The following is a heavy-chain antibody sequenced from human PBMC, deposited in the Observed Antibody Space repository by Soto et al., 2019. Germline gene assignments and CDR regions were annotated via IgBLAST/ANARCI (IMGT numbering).Heavy chain of an antibody. CDR2: IKDRDYGGTA. CDR3: TTNDY. CDR1: GFNFSDAW. J-gene: IGHJ4*02. Sequence: QLVESGGDLVTPGESLRLSCVASGFNFSDAWMTWVRQAPGKGLEWVGRIKDRDYGGTADYAASVKGRFTMSRDDSTNMLFLQMNSLKSEDTAVYYCTTNDYWGQGTQVTDSS. V-gene: IGHV3-15*01.